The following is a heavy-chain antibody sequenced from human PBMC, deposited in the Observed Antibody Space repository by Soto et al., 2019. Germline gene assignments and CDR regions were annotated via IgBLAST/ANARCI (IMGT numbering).Heavy chain of an antibody. J-gene: IGHJ4*02. V-gene: IGHV3-74*01. CDR3: VRDSHGDY. CDR2: IDHDGPT. Sequence: EVQLVESGGGLVQPGGSLRLSCAGSGFTFSNYWMHWVRQAPGKGLEWVSRIDHDGPTDYADSVRGRFTISRDNAENTLYMQMNSMSTVDTAVYYCVRDSHGDYWGQGTLVTVSS. CDR1: GFTFSNYW.